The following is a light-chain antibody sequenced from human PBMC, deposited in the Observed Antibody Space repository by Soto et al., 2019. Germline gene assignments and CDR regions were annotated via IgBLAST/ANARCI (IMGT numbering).Light chain of an antibody. CDR3: ISYTGSSTSYV. Sequence: QSVLTQPASVSGSPGQSITISCTGTSSDVGGYDYVAWYQQHPGKAPRLMIYKASNRPSGVSHRFSGSRSGNTASLTISGLQAEDEADYYCISYTGSSTSYVFGTGTKVTVL. V-gene: IGLV2-14*01. CDR2: KAS. J-gene: IGLJ1*01. CDR1: SSDVGGYDY.